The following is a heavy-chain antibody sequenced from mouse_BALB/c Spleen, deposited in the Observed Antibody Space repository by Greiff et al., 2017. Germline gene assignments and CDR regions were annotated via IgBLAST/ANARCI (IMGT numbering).Heavy chain of an antibody. D-gene: IGHD4-1*01. CDR1: GFTFSDYY. V-gene: IGHV5-4*02. CDR3: ARGGGTGSYYFDY. J-gene: IGHJ2*01. CDR2: ISDGGSYT. Sequence: EVQVVESGGGLVKPGGSLKLSCAASGFTFSDYYMYWVRQTPEKRLEWVATISDGGSYTYYPDSVKGRFTISRDNAKNNLYLQMSSLKSEDTAMYYCARGGGTGSYYFDYWGQGTTLTVSS.